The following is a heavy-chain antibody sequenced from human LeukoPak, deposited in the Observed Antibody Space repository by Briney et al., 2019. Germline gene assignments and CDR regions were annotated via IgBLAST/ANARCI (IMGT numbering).Heavy chain of an antibody. CDR1: GFTFSSYS. CDR3: ARGAAAAIRGTLFDY. CDR2: ISSSSYI. J-gene: IGHJ4*02. V-gene: IGHV3-21*01. D-gene: IGHD2-2*02. Sequence: PGGSLRLSCAASGFTFSSYSMNWVRQAPGKGLEWVSSISSSSYIYYADSVKGRFTISRDNAKNSLYLQMNSLRAEDTAVYYCARGAAAAIRGTLFDYWGQGTLVTVSS.